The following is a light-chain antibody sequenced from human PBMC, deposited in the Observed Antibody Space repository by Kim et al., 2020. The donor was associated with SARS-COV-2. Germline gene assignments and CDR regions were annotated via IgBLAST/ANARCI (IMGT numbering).Light chain of an antibody. CDR3: QQRSKWPPA. Sequence: EIVLTQSPATLSLSPGERATLSCRASQSVSSYLAWYQQKPGQAPRLLIYDASNRATGIPARFSGSGSGTDFTLTISSLEPEDFAVYYCQQRSKWPPAFGGGTKVVIK. V-gene: IGKV3-11*01. CDR2: DAS. J-gene: IGKJ4*01. CDR1: QSVSSY.